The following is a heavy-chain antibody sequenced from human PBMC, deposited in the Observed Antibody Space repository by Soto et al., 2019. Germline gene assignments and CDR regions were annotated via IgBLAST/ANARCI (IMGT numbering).Heavy chain of an antibody. CDR3: ARTDTSYYYNGMAV. CDR2: IYWNDDK. D-gene: IGHD5-18*01. Sequence: QITLKESGPTLVKPTQTLTLTCTFSGFSLSTSGVGVCWIRQPPGKALEWLALIYWNDDKRYSPSLKSRLTITKDTTKNHVVLTINYTDPVDTAKYYCARTDTSYYYNGMAVWGHGTTVTVSS. J-gene: IGHJ6*02. V-gene: IGHV2-5*01. CDR1: GFSLSTSGVG.